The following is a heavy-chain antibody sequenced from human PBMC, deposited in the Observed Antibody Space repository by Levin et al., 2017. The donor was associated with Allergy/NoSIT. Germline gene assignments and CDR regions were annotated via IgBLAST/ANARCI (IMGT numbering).Heavy chain of an antibody. D-gene: IGHD6-6*01. CDR2: INSDGSST. Sequence: GGSLRLSCAASGFTFSGYWMHWVRQAPGKGLVWVARINSDGSSTSYADSVKGRFTITRDNAKNTLYLQMHGLRAEDTAMYYCATSLGVSDSRSRCGMDIWGRGTTVTVSS. V-gene: IGHV3-74*01. J-gene: IGHJ6*02. CDR1: GFTFSGYW. CDR3: ATSLGVSDSRSRCGMDI.